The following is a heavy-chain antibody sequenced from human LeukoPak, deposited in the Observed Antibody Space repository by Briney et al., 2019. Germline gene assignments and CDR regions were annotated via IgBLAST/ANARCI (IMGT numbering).Heavy chain of an antibody. Sequence: PGGSLRLSCAASGFTFSSYAMSWVRQAPGKGLEWVSAISGSGGSTYYADSVKGRFTISRDNSKNTLYLQMNSLRAEDTAVYYCAKGGGSGSYYKDYFDYWGQGTLVTVSS. CDR1: GFTFSSYA. J-gene: IGHJ4*02. CDR2: ISGSGGST. V-gene: IGHV3-23*01. D-gene: IGHD3-10*01. CDR3: AKGGGSGSYYKDYFDY.